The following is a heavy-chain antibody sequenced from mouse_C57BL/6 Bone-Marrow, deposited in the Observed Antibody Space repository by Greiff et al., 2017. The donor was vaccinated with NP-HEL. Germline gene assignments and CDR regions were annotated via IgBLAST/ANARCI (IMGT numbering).Heavy chain of an antibody. CDR1: GYTFTDYY. J-gene: IGHJ3*01. V-gene: IGHV1-76*01. CDR2: IYPGSGNT. CDR3: ARGLGPFAY. D-gene: IGHD4-1*01. Sequence: VQLQQSGAELVRPGASVKLSCKASGYTFTDYYINWVKQRPGQGLEWIARIYPGSGNTYYNEKFKGKATLTAEKSSSTAYMQRSSLTSEDSAVYFCARGLGPFAYWGQGTLVTVSA.